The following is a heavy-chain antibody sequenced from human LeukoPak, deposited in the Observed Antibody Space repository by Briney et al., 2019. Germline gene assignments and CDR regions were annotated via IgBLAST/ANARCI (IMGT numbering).Heavy chain of an antibody. D-gene: IGHD3-10*01. J-gene: IGHJ3*02. CDR3: ARAPMVRGRSLDI. CDR1: GGSFSGYY. CDR2: INHSGST. Sequence: SETLSLTCAVYGGSFSGYYWSWIRQPPGKGLEWIGEINHSGSTNYNPSLKSRVTISVDTSKNQFSLKLSSVTAADTAVYYCARAPMVRGRSLDIWGQGTMVTVSS. V-gene: IGHV4-34*01.